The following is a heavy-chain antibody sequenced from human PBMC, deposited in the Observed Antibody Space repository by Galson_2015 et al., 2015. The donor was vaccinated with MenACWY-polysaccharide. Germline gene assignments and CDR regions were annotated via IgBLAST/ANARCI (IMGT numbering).Heavy chain of an antibody. Sequence: SVKVSCKASGYTFTSHAMNWVRQAPGQGLEWMGWINTNTRNPTYAQGFPGRFIFSLDTSVSTAYLQISSLRAEDTAVYYCARELFSYGGYGDYWGQGTLVTVSS. V-gene: IGHV7-4-1*02. CDR2: INTNTRNP. CDR1: GYTFTSHA. J-gene: IGHJ4*02. D-gene: IGHD5-12*01. CDR3: ARELFSYGGYGDY.